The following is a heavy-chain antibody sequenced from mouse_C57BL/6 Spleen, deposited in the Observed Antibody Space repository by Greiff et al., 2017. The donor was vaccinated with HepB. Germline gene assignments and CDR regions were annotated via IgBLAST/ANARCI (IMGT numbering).Heavy chain of an antibody. D-gene: IGHD2-5*01. Sequence: EVQLQQSGPELVKPGASVKISCKASGYTFTDYYMNWVKQSHGKSLEWIGDINPNNGGTSYNQKFKGKATLTVDKSSSTAYMELRSLTSEDSAVYYCARPYYSKAWFAYWGQGTLVTVSA. CDR3: ARPYYSKAWFAY. CDR1: GYTFTDYY. J-gene: IGHJ3*01. CDR2: INPNNGGT. V-gene: IGHV1-26*01.